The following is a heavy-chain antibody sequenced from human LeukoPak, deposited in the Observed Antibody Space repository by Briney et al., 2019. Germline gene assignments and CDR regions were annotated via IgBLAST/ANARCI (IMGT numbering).Heavy chain of an antibody. D-gene: IGHD5-12*01. V-gene: IGHV3-30*03. Sequence: GGSLRLSCAASGFTFSSYGMHWVRQAPGKGLEWVAVISYDGSNKYYADSVKGRFTISRDNSKNTLYLQMSSLRAEDTAVYYCARSAGIVATIVLGYWGQGTLVTVSS. CDR1: GFTFSSYG. J-gene: IGHJ4*02. CDR2: ISYDGSNK. CDR3: ARSAGIVATIVLGY.